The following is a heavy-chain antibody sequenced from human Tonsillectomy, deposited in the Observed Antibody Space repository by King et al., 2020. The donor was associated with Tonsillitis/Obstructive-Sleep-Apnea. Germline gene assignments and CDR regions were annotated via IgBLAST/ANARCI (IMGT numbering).Heavy chain of an antibody. V-gene: IGHV4-39*01. Sequence: QLPLQESGPGLVKPSETLSLTCTVSSGSISSSGYYWGWIRQPPGKGLEWIGNIYYSGSTYYNPSLKSRVTISVDTSKNQFSLKLSSVTAADTAVYYCARQLLGSFFITAYYFASWGQGTLITVSS. CDR2: IYYSGST. CDR1: SGSISSSGYY. J-gene: IGHJ4*02. D-gene: IGHD1-14*01. CDR3: ARQLLGSFFITAYYFAS.